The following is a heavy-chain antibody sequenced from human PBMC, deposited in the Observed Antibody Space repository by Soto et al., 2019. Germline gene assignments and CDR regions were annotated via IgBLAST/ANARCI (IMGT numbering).Heavy chain of an antibody. CDR3: VRASGDYYFDF. J-gene: IGHJ4*02. CDR1: GFTFSDHF. V-gene: IGHV3-72*01. D-gene: IGHD1-26*01. Sequence: GVSLRLSCAASGFTFSDHFMDWVRQAPGKGLEWVGRTRKKANNYSTEYAASVKGRFTISRDDSKNSLYLQMNSLETEDTAVYYCVRASGDYYFDFWGQGT. CDR2: TRKKANNYST.